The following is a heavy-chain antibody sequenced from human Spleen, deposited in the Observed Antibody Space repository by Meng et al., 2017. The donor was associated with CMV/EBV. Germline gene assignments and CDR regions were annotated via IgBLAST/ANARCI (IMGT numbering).Heavy chain of an antibody. V-gene: IGHV4-34*01. CDR3: ARFYSSGPGMLDY. CDR2: INHSGRT. Sequence: SETLSLTCAVYGGSFSGYYWTWIRQSPGKGLEWIGEINHSGRTNYNPSLKSRVTISVDTSKNQFSLKLSSVTAADTAVYYCARFYSSGPGMLDYWGQGTLVTVSS. J-gene: IGHJ4*02. D-gene: IGHD6-19*01. CDR1: GGSFSGYY.